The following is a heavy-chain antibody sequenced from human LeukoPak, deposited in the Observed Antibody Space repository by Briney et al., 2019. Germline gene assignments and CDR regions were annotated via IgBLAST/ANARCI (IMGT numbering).Heavy chain of an antibody. CDR1: GFTFSSYS. J-gene: IGHJ4*02. CDR2: ISSSSNI. V-gene: IGHV3-21*01. CDR3: ARDKQPYDSSGDLGY. Sequence: GGSLRLSCAASGFTFSSYSMNWVRQAPGKGLEWVSSISSSSNIYYADSVKGRFTISRDNAKNSLYLQMNSLRAEDTAVYFCARDKQPYDSSGDLGYWGQGTLVTVSS. D-gene: IGHD3-22*01.